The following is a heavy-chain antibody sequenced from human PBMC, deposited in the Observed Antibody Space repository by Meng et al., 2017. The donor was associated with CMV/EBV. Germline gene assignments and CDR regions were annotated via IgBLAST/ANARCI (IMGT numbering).Heavy chain of an antibody. CDR2: INHSEST. D-gene: IGHD2-15*01. Sequence: QVQGRPWGAGLLMPSDTLSLTCAVYGGSFSGYYWGWIRQPPGKGLEWIGEINHSESTNYNPSLKSRVTISVDTSKNQFSLKLSSVTAADTAVYYCASSLTYPDYWGQGTLVTVSS. CDR3: ASSLTYPDY. V-gene: IGHV4-34*01. CDR1: GGSFSGYY. J-gene: IGHJ4*02.